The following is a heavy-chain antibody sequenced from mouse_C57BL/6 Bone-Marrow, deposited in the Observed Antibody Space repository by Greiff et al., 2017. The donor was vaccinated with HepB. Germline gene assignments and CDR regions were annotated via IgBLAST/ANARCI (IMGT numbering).Heavy chain of an antibody. V-gene: IGHV5-17*01. Sequence: EVHLVESGGGLVKPGGSLKLSCAASGFTFSDYGMHWVRQAPEKGLEWVAYISSGSSTIYYADTVKGRFTISRDNAKNTLFLQMTSLRSEDTAMYYCARGDYYGSREAWFAYWGQGTLVTVSA. CDR1: GFTFSDYG. D-gene: IGHD1-1*01. J-gene: IGHJ3*01. CDR3: ARGDYYGSREAWFAY. CDR2: ISSGSSTI.